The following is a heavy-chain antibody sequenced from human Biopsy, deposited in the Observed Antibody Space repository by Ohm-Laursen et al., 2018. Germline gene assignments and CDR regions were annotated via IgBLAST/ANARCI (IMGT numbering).Heavy chain of an antibody. Sequence: TLSLTCTVSDGSINSYYWNWIRQPPGKRLEWIGNIYYSGSTNFNPSLKSRVTISVDTSKNQFSLKLSSVTAADTAVYFCSRGSSYGYDFDYWGQRTLVAVSS. D-gene: IGHD5-18*01. CDR3: SRGSSYGYDFDY. V-gene: IGHV4-59*01. J-gene: IGHJ4*02. CDR1: DGSINSYY. CDR2: IYYSGST.